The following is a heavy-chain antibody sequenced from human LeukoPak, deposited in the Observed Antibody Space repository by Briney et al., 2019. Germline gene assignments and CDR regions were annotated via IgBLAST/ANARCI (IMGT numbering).Heavy chain of an antibody. CDR1: GYTSTSYG. D-gene: IGHD6-13*01. J-gene: IGHJ4*02. Sequence: VASVKVSCKASGYTSTSYGISWVRQAPGQGLEWMGWISAYNGNTNYAQKLQGRVTMTTDTSTSTAYMELRSLRSDDTAVYYCARDSSSWYIDYWGQGTLVTVPS. V-gene: IGHV1-18*01. CDR2: ISAYNGNT. CDR3: ARDSSSWYIDY.